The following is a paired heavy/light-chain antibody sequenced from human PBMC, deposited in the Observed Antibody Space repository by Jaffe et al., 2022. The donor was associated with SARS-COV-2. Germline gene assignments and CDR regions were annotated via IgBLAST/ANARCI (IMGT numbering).Light chain of an antibody. CDR2: KIS. CDR1: QSLVHSDGNTY. CDR3: MQATQWGYT. V-gene: IGKV2-24*01. Sequence: DIVMTQTPLSSPVTLGQPASISCRSSQSLVHSDGNTYLSWLQQRPGQPPRLLIYKISNRFSGVPDRFSGSGAGTDFTLKISRVEAEDVGVYYCMQATQWGYTFGQGTKLEIK. J-gene: IGKJ2*01.
Heavy chain of an antibody. J-gene: IGHJ6*02. D-gene: IGHD1-7*01. CDR2: IYTSGST. V-gene: IGHV4-4*07. CDR3: ARDYVNLDRNYRRNYYGMDV. Sequence: QVQLQESGPGLVKPSETLSLTCTVSGGSISSYYWSWIRQPAGKGLEWIGRIYTSGSTNYNPSLKSRVTMSVDTSKNQFSLKLSSVTAADTAVYYCARDYVNLDRNYRRNYYGMDVWGQGTTVTVSS. CDR1: GGSISSYY.